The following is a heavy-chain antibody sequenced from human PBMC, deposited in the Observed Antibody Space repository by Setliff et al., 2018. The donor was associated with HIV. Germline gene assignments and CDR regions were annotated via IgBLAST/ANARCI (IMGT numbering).Heavy chain of an antibody. CDR2: INTDGSST. CDR3: ARARGTNWPFDY. CDR1: GFTFSTTW. V-gene: IGHV3-74*01. D-gene: IGHD1-1*01. Sequence: PGESLTLSCAASGFTFSTTWMYWVRQAPGKGLVWVSRINTDGSSTTYADSVKGRFTISRDNAKNTLYLQMNSLRAEDTAVYYCARARGTNWPFDYWGQGTLVTVSS. J-gene: IGHJ4*02.